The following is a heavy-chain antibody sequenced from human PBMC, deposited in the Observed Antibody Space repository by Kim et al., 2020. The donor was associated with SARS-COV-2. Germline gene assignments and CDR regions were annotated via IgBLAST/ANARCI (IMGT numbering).Heavy chain of an antibody. CDR1: GFTLSTYG. Sequence: GGSLRLSCAASGFTLSTYGMHWVRQAPGKGLEWVAMISYHGSAQYYADSVKGRFTISRDISKNTLYLQMNSLRTEDTAVYHCARDYGSSSWYNWFDPWGQGTLVTVSS. CDR3: ARDYGSSSWYNWFDP. V-gene: IGHV3-30*03. J-gene: IGHJ5*02. D-gene: IGHD6-13*01. CDR2: ISYHGSAQ.